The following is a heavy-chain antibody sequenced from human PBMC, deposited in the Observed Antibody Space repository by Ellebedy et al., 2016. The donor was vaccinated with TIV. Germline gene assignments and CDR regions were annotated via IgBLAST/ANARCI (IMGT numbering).Heavy chain of an antibody. Sequence: GSLRLSXTVSGGSISSTSYYWGWIRQSPGKGLEWIGNIYYSGSTYYNPSLKSRVTMSVDTSKNQFSLKLSSVTAADTAVYYCARDRGGIAANNWFDPWGQGTLVTVSS. CDR1: GGSISSTSYY. V-gene: IGHV4-39*07. J-gene: IGHJ5*02. CDR3: ARDRGGIAANNWFDP. CDR2: IYYSGST. D-gene: IGHD6-25*01.